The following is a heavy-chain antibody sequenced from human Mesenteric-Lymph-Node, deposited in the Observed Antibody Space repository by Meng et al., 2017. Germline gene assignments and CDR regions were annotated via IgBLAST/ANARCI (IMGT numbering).Heavy chain of an antibody. J-gene: IGHJ4*01. CDR3: ARERDSGPNHFDY. CDR2: TYYKSKWYN. D-gene: IGHD5-12*01. V-gene: IGHV6-1*01. CDR1: GDSVSSNSAA. Sequence: QVQLQQSGPGLVQPSQTLSLTCALSGDSVSSNSAAWIWIRQSPSRGLEWLGRTYYKSKWYNDYAVSVKRRITINPDTSRNQFSLQLNSVTPEDTAVYFCARERDSGPNHFDYWGQGILVTVSS.